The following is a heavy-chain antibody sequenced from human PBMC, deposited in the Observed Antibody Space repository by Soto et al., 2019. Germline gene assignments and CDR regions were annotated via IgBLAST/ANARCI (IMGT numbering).Heavy chain of an antibody. J-gene: IGHJ4*02. Sequence: GASVKVSCKVSGYTLTELSMHWVRQAPGKGLEWMGGFDPEDGETIYAQKFQGRVTMTEDTSTDTAYMELSSLRSEDTAVYYCATERLDHGYYDSSGYPSFDYWGQGTLVTVSS. D-gene: IGHD3-22*01. CDR1: GYTLTELS. CDR2: FDPEDGET. V-gene: IGHV1-24*01. CDR3: ATERLDHGYYDSSGYPSFDY.